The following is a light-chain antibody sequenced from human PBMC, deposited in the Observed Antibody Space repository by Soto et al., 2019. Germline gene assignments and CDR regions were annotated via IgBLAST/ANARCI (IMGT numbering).Light chain of an antibody. V-gene: IGKV1-5*01. J-gene: IGKJ4*01. Sequence: DIQMTQSPSTLSASVGDRVTITCRASQSISSWLAWYQQKPGKAPKLLIYDASSLESGVPSRFSGSGSGTEFTLTISSLQPDDYGYYYYQQYNSYPITFGGGTEVDSK. CDR3: QQYNSYPIT. CDR1: QSISSW. CDR2: DAS.